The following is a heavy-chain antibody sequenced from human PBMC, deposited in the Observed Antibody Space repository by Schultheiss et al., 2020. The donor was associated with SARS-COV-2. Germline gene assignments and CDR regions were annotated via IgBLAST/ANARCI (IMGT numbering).Heavy chain of an antibody. CDR1: GFTFNTYS. CDR3: ARETYWLFPAGHFDY. CDR2: ISASSNTI. J-gene: IGHJ4*02. D-gene: IGHD3-9*01. V-gene: IGHV3-48*04. Sequence: GGSLRLSCAASGFTFNTYSINWVRQAPGKGLEWISYISASSNTIYYADSVKGRFTISRDNAKNSLYLQMNSLRAEDTAVYYCARETYWLFPAGHFDYWGQGTLVTVSS.